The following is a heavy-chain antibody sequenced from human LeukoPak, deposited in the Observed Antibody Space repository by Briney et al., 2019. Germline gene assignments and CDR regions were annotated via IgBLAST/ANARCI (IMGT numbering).Heavy chain of an antibody. D-gene: IGHD6-25*01. CDR3: ARGGYSSGPDY. CDR2: ISSSSNYI. CDR1: GFTFSSYS. J-gene: IGHJ4*02. V-gene: IGHV3-21*01. Sequence: GGSLRLSRAASGFTFSSYSMNWVRQAPGKGLEWVSSISSSSNYIYYADSVKGRFTISRDSAKNSLYLQMNSLRAEDTAVYYCARGGYSSGPDYWGQGTLVTVSS.